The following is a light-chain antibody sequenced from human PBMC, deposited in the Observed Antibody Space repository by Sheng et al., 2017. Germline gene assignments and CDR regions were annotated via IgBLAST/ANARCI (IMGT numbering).Light chain of an antibody. CDR3: SSYTSSSTLDVI. Sequence: QSALTQPASVSGSPGESITISCTGTSSDVGGYNFVSWYQQHPGKAPKLMIFDVNNRPSGVSNRFSGSKSGNTASLTISGLQADDEADYYCSSYTSSSTLDVIFGGGTKLTVL. CDR2: DVN. V-gene: IGLV2-14*03. J-gene: IGLJ2*01. CDR1: SSDVGGYNF.